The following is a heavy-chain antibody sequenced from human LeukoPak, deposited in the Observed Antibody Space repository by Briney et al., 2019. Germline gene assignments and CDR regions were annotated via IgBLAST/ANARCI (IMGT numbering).Heavy chain of an antibody. CDR3: VRLRRNNDRSGYYYYYDY. J-gene: IGHJ4*02. Sequence: PGGSLRLSCAASGYTFSDFSVNWVRQAPGKELEWVSSISVRSNYRYYADSVRGRFTISRDDARDSLFLQMNSLRAEDTAVYFCVRLRRNNDRSGYYYYYDYWGQGTLVTVSS. D-gene: IGHD3-22*01. CDR1: GYTFSDFS. V-gene: IGHV3-21*01. CDR2: ISVRSNYR.